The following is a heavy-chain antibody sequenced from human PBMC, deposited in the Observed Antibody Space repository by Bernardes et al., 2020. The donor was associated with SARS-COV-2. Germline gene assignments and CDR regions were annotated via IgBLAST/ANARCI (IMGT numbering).Heavy chain of an antibody. CDR1: GFTFSNYG. CDR3: ARPQPLDY. CDR2: IWYDGSNK. J-gene: IGHJ4*02. V-gene: IGHV3-33*01. Sequence: GGSLRLSCTASGFTFSNYGMHWVRQAPGKGLEWVAVIWYDGSNKYYVDSLRGRFTISRDNAKNSLYLQINSLRVEDTAVYYCARPQPLDYWGQGTLVTVSS.